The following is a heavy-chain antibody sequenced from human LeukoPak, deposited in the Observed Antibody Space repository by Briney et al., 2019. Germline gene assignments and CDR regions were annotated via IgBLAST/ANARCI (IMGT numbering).Heavy chain of an antibody. CDR2: ISPYNGDT. Sequence: ASVKVSCKTSTYTFTGYYMHWVRQAPGQGLEWMGWISPYNGDTNYAQKLQGRVTMTTDTSTSTAYMELRSLRSDDTAVYYCARGWLQPYWYFDLWGRGTLVTVSS. V-gene: IGHV1-18*04. D-gene: IGHD5-24*01. CDR1: TYTFTGYY. J-gene: IGHJ2*01. CDR3: ARGWLQPYWYFDL.